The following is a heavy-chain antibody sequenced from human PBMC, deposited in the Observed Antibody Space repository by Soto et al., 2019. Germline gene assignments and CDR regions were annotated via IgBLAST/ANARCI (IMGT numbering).Heavy chain of an antibody. Sequence: QVQLVQSGAEVKKPGSSVKVSCKASGGTFSTYAIDWVRQAPGQGLEWMGGIIPLFGTAKYAQNFQGRITITADESTNTAYMELRSLRSEDTAVYYCARDNIAVAGNNWFDPWGQGTLVTVSS. CDR3: ARDNIAVAGNNWFDP. V-gene: IGHV1-69*01. D-gene: IGHD6-19*01. J-gene: IGHJ5*02. CDR2: IIPLFGTA. CDR1: GGTFSTYA.